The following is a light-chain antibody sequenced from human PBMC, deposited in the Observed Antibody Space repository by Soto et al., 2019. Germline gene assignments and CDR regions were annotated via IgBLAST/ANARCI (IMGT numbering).Light chain of an antibody. V-gene: IGLV2-14*02. CDR2: EGT. J-gene: IGLJ1*01. CDR1: ISDVGSYNL. CDR3: AAWDDSMNGGYV. Sequence: QSVLTQPASVSGSPGQSITIPCTGTISDVGSYNLVSWFQQHPGKVPKLIIYEGTKRPSGVSDRFSGSKSGTSASLAISGLQSEDEADYYCAAWDDSMNGGYVFGTGPKVTV.